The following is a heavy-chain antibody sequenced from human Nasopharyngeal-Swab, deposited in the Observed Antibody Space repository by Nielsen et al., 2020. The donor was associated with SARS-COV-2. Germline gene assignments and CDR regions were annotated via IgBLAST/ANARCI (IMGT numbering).Heavy chain of an antibody. D-gene: IGHD4-17*01. Sequence: ASVKVSRKASGYTFTSYAMHSVRPAPGQRLEWMGWINAGNGNTKYSQKFQGRVTITRDTSASTAYMELSSLRSEDTAVYYCAREKRGYGDYASGFDIWGQGTMVTVSS. CDR2: INAGNGNT. CDR1: GYTFTSYA. CDR3: AREKRGYGDYASGFDI. J-gene: IGHJ3*02. V-gene: IGHV1-3*01.